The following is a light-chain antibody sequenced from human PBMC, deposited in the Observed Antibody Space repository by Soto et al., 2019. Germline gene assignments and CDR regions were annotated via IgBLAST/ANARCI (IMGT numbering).Light chain of an antibody. CDR2: DAS. V-gene: IGKV1-5*01. CDR1: QSISSW. J-gene: IGKJ1*01. Sequence: HITQYRSTLSASVGGRVPITCRASQSISSWLAWYQQKPGKAPKLLIYDASSLESGVPSRFSGSGSGTEFTLTISSLQPDDFATYYCQQYNSYSRVTFAQGTKVDI. CDR3: QQYNSYSRVT.